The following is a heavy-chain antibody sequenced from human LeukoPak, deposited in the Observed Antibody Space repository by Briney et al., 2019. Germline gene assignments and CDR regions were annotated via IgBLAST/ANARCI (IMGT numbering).Heavy chain of an antibody. Sequence: SETLSLTCAVSGGSISSANWWTWVRQPPGKGLEWIGEIYHSGSNNHSPSLMSRVTISLDKSKNQLSLKLNSVTAADTATYFCARTVYYYDGTGPYYDYWGQGILVTVSS. V-gene: IGHV4-4*02. CDR1: GGSISSANW. CDR3: ARTVYYYDGTGPYYDY. D-gene: IGHD3-22*01. CDR2: IYHSGSN. J-gene: IGHJ4*02.